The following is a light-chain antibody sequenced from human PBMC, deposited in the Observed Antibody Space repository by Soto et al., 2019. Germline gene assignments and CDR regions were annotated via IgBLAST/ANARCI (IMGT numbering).Light chain of an antibody. CDR3: QQRSNWPPIT. J-gene: IGKJ5*01. Sequence: EIGLTQSPGTLSLSQGERATLSCRAIQSVSSSYLAWYQQKPGQAPRLLIYGASSRATGIPARFSGSGSGTDFTLTISSLEPEDFAVYYCQQRSNWPPITFGQGTRLEI. CDR2: GAS. CDR1: QSVSSSY. V-gene: IGKV3D-20*02.